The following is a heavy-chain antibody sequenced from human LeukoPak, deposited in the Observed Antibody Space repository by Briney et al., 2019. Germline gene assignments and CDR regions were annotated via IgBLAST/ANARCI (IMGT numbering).Heavy chain of an antibody. V-gene: IGHV3-9*01. CDR2: ISWNSGSI. CDR3: AKSGAAAGTDYFDY. CDR1: GFTFDDYA. Sequence: GGSLRLSSAASGFTFDDYAMHWVRQAPGKGLEWVSGISWNSGSIGYADSVKGRFTISRDNAKNSLYLQMNSLRAEDTALYYCAKSGAAAGTDYFDYWGQGTLVTVSS. J-gene: IGHJ4*02. D-gene: IGHD6-13*01.